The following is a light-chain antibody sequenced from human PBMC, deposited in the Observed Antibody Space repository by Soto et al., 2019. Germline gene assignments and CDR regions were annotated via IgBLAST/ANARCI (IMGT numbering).Light chain of an antibody. CDR2: AND. CDR3: ATWDGSLNGVV. CDR1: NSNIGSNR. Sequence: QAVVTQPPSVSGTPGQRVTISCSGSNSNIGSNRVKWYRQFPGMAPRSLIYANDQRPSGVPDRFSGSKSGTSASLAISGLQSEDEADYYCATWDGSLNGVVFGGGTKLTVL. V-gene: IGLV1-44*01. J-gene: IGLJ3*02.